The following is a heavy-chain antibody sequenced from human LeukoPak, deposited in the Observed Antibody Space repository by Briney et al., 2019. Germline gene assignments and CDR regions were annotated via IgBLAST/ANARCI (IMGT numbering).Heavy chain of an antibody. CDR2: IYCSGST. Sequence: SETLSLTCTVSGGSISSYYWSWIRQPPGKGLEWIGYIYCSGSTNYNPSLKSRVTISVDMSKDQFSLNLSSVTAADTAVYYCARHITGATRWFDPWGQGTLVTVSS. V-gene: IGHV4-59*01. D-gene: IGHD1-7*01. CDR1: GGSISSYY. CDR3: ARHITGATRWFDP. J-gene: IGHJ5*02.